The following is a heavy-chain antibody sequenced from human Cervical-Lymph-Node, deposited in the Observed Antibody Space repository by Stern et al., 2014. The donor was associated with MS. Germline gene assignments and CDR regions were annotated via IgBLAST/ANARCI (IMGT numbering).Heavy chain of an antibody. J-gene: IGHJ5*02. CDR1: GGTFSSSYA. CDR2: IIPILGLA. CDR3: ARGVVSNRAAATLHNLFDP. V-gene: IGHV1-69*09. Sequence: QVQLVESGAEVKKPGSSMNVSCKTSGGTFSSSYAITWMRQAPGQGLEWMGRIIPILGLANYAKKFQGRVIITADKSTSTTYMELSSLTSEDTAVYYCARGVVSNRAAATLHNLFDPWGQGTLVTVSS. D-gene: IGHD2-15*01.